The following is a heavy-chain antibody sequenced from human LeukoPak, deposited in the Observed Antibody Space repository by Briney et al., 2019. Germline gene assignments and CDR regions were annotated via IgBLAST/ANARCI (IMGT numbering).Heavy chain of an antibody. J-gene: IGHJ4*02. CDR3: AKDESGSSNFDY. CDR2: ISGSGSST. Sequence: GGSLRLSCAASGFTFSSYAMSWVRQAPGKGLEWVSAISGSGSSTYYADSVKGRFTISRDNSKNTLYLQMNSLRAEDTAVYYCAKDESGSSNFDYWGQGTLVTVSS. CDR1: GFTFSSYA. V-gene: IGHV3-23*01. D-gene: IGHD1-26*01.